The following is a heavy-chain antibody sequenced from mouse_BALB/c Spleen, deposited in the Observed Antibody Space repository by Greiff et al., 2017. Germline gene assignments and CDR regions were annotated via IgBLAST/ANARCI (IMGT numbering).Heavy chain of an antibody. J-gene: IGHJ2*01. CDR3: ARYDYFDD. V-gene: IGHV3-2*02. CDR2: ISYSGST. CDR1: GYSITSDYA. Sequence: EVQLQESGPGLVKPSQSLSLTCTVTGYSITSDYAWNWIRQFPGNKLEWMGYISYSGSTSYNPSLKSRISITRDTSKNQFFLQLNSVTTEDTATYYCARYDYFDDWGQGTTLTVSS.